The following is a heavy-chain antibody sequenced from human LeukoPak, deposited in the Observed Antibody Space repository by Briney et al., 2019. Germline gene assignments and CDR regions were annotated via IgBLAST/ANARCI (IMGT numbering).Heavy chain of an antibody. J-gene: IGHJ2*01. CDR2: INHSGST. V-gene: IGHV4-34*01. Sequence: SETLSLTCAVYGGSFSGYYWSWIRQPPGKGLEWSGEINHSGSTNYNPSLKSRVTISVDTSKNQFSLKLSSVTAADTAVYYCARSTRRGYIVVVTAPRGYFDLWGRGTLVTVSS. CDR3: ARSTRRGYIVVVTAPRGYFDL. CDR1: GGSFSGYY. D-gene: IGHD2-21*02.